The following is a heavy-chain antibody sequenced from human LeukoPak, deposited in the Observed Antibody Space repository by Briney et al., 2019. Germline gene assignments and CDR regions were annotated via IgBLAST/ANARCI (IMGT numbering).Heavy chain of an antibody. D-gene: IGHD3-10*01. CDR3: ARDGSGSYYYYYMDV. CDR2: FYHSGST. V-gene: IGHV4-38-2*02. Sequence: SETLSLTCAVSGYSISSAYYWGWIRQPPGKGLEWIGSFYHSGSTYYNPSLKSRVTTSVDTSKNQFSLKLSSVTAADTAVYYCARDGSGSYYYYYMDVWGKGTTVTVSS. J-gene: IGHJ6*03. CDR1: GYSISSAYY.